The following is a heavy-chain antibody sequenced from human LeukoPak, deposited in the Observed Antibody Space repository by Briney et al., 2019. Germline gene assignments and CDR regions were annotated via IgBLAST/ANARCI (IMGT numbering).Heavy chain of an antibody. Sequence: SNAMSWVRQAPGKGLDWVSAISGSGGSTYYADSVKGRFTISRDNSKNTLYLQMNSLRAEDTAVYYCAKGPDIVVVPAAMLQHWGQGTLVTVSS. CDR2: ISGSGGST. CDR3: AKGPDIVVVPAAMLQH. CDR1: SNA. D-gene: IGHD2-2*01. V-gene: IGHV3-23*01. J-gene: IGHJ1*01.